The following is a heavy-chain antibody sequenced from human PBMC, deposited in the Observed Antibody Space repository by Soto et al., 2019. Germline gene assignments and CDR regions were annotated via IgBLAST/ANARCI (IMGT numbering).Heavy chain of an antibody. CDR2: ISSNGGST. CDR1: GFTFSSYA. J-gene: IGHJ3*02. D-gene: IGHD5-18*01. Sequence: PGGSLRLSCSASGFTFSSYAMHWVRQAPGKGLEYVSAISSNGGSTYYADSVKGRFTISSDNSKNTLYLQMSSLRAEDTAVYCCVKDLDTAMVNDAFDIWGQGAMVT. V-gene: IGHV3-64D*06. CDR3: VKDLDTAMVNDAFDI.